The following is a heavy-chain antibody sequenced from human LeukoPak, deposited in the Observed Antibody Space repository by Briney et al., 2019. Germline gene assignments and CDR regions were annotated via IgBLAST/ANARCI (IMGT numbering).Heavy chain of an antibody. V-gene: IGHV3-7*03. J-gene: IGHJ4*02. D-gene: IGHD4-17*01. CDR1: GFTFSSYW. CDR2: IKQDGSEK. Sequence: PGGSLRLSCAASGFTFSSYWMSWVRQAPGKGLEWVANIKQDGSEKYYVDSVKGRFTISRDNAKNSLYLQMNSLRAEGTAVYYCAKDLDYGDYVGFDYWGQGTLVTVSS. CDR3: AKDLDYGDYVGFDY.